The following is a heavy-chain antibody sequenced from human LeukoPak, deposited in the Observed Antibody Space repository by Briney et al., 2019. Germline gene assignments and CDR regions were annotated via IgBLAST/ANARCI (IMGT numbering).Heavy chain of an antibody. CDR3: VKDYDIVGWNWFDP. CDR1: GFTFSIYA. J-gene: IGHJ5*02. D-gene: IGHD2-21*01. V-gene: IGHV3-64D*06. CDR2: ISSNGGST. Sequence: PGGALRLSCSASGFTFSIYAMHWVRQAPGKGLEYVSAISSNGGSTYYADSVKGRFTISRDNSKNTLYLQMSSLRAEDTAVYYCVKDYDIVGWNWFDPWGQGTLVTVSS.